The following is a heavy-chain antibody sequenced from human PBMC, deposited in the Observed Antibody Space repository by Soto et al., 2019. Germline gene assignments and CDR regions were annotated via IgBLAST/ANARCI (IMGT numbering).Heavy chain of an antibody. CDR3: ARVYYYDSSGYYPGSAFDI. D-gene: IGHD3-22*01. V-gene: IGHV3-48*03. Sequence: ESGGGLVQPGGSLRLSCAASGFTFSSYEMNWVRQAPGKGLEWVSYISSSGSTIYYADSVKGRFTISRDNAKNSLYLQMNSLRAEDTAVYYCARVYYYDSSGYYPGSAFDIWGQGTMVTVSS. CDR1: GFTFSSYE. J-gene: IGHJ3*02. CDR2: ISSSGSTI.